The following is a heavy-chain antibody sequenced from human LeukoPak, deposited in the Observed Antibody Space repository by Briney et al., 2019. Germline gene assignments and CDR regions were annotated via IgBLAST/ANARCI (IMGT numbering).Heavy chain of an antibody. D-gene: IGHD3-22*01. CDR3: AKGGLGQTYYYGMDV. CDR1: GFTFSSYA. V-gene: IGHV3-23*01. CDR2: ISGSGGST. J-gene: IGHJ6*04. Sequence: PGGSLRLSCAASGFTFSSYAMSWVRQAPGKGLEWVSAISGSGGSTYYADSVKGRFTISRDSSKNTLYLQMNSLRAEDTAVYYCAKGGLGQTYYYGMDVWGKGTTVTVSS.